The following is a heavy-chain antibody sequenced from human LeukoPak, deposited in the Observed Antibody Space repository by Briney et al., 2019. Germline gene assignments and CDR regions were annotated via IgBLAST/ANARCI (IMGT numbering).Heavy chain of an antibody. CDR2: ISNDGSNK. J-gene: IGHJ4*02. D-gene: IGHD6-19*01. CDR3: AKVRWDNSGWYYLDS. CDR1: GFTFSFQG. V-gene: IGHV3-30*18. Sequence: PGGSLRLSCAASGFTFSFQGMHWVRQAPGKGLEWVAVISNDGSNKYYADSVKGRFTISRDNSKSTLLLQMNSLRAEDTAVYYCAKVRWDNSGWYYLDSWGQGTLVTVSS.